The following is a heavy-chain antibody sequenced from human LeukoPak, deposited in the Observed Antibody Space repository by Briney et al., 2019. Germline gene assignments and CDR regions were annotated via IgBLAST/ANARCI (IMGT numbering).Heavy chain of an antibody. Sequence: SETLSLTCFVSGGSIGSYYWSWIRQSPGKGLEWIGYSHYSGDTKYDPSLKSRLTISMDTSKNHFSLKVSSVTAADTAVYYCARGRGMATLPFDSWGQGTQVIVSS. CDR1: GGSIGSYY. D-gene: IGHD5-12*01. J-gene: IGHJ4*02. V-gene: IGHV4-59*01. CDR2: SHYSGDT. CDR3: ARGRGMATLPFDS.